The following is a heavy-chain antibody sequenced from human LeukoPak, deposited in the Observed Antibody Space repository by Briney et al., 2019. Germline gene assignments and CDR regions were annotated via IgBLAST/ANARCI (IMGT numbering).Heavy chain of an antibody. D-gene: IGHD2-2*01. V-gene: IGHV1-69*05. CDR1: GDTFSSYS. J-gene: IGHJ5*02. Sequence: SVKVSCKASGDTFSSYSITWVRQAPGQGLEWMGRIIPIFGTANYARKFQGRVTITTDESTSTAYMELSSLRSEDTAVYYCARETVVVGDYYNWFDPWGQGTLVTVSS. CDR2: IIPIFGTA. CDR3: ARETVVVGDYYNWFDP.